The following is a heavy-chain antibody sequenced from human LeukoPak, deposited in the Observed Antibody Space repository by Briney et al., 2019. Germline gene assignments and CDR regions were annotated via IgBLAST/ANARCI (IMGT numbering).Heavy chain of an antibody. D-gene: IGHD6-13*01. CDR3: ARGRLPYSSSWYSFDY. CDR1: GFTFSSYW. V-gene: IGHV3-74*01. J-gene: IGHJ4*02. Sequence: GGSLRLSCAASGFTFSSYWMHWVRQAPGKGLVWVSRIKSDGSNYYADSVKGRFTIFRDNAKNTLYLQMDSLRAEDTAVYYCARGRLPYSSSWYSFDYWGQGTLVTVSS. CDR2: IKSDGSN.